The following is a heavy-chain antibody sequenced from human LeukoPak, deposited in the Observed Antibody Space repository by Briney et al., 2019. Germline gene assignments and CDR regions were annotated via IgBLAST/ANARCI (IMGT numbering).Heavy chain of an antibody. D-gene: IGHD3-22*01. J-gene: IGHJ4*02. CDR1: GFTFSSYA. Sequence: GGFLRLSCAASGFTFSSYAMSWVRQAPGKGLEWVSAISGSGGSTYYADSVKGRFTISRDNSKNTLYLQMNSLRAEDTAVYYCAKDSYYYDSSGYFDYWGQGTLVTVSS. CDR2: ISGSGGST. CDR3: AKDSYYYDSSGYFDY. V-gene: IGHV3-23*01.